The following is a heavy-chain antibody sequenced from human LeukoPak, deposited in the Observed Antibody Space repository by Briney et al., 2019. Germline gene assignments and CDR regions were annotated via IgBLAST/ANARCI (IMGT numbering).Heavy chain of an antibody. J-gene: IGHJ4*02. CDR3: ARDSPMGSF. V-gene: IGHV3-7*01. D-gene: IGHD3-16*01. Sequence: PSETLSLTCTVSGGSISSSSYYWGWIRQPPGKGPEWVANIKQDGSEKNYVDSVKGRFTISRDNAKNSLYLQMNSLRAEDTAVYYCARDSPMGSFWGQGTLVTVSS. CDR1: GGSISSSSYY. CDR2: IKQDGSEK.